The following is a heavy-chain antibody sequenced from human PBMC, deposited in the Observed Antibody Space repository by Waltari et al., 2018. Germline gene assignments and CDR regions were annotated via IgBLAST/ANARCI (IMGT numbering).Heavy chain of an antibody. CDR2: IYHAGGT. D-gene: IGHD2-2*03. V-gene: IGHV4-38-2*01. CDR1: GYSINSGYY. CDR3: SRQVLGYCTSAACRRLES. Sequence: QVQLQESGPGLVKPSETLSLTCDVSGYSINSGYYWGWIRQSPGKGLEWIATIYHAGGTFYNPSLNSRVTISMDTSKNQFSLKLNSVTAADTAVYFCSRQVLGYCTSAACRRLESWGQGTLVTVSS. J-gene: IGHJ4*02.